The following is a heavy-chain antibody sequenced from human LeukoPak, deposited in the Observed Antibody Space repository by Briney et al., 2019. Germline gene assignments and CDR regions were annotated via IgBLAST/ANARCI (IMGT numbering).Heavy chain of an antibody. CDR2: VYHSGST. V-gene: IGHV4-34*01. Sequence: SETLSLTCAVNNGSFTEYFWSWIRQPPGKGLGWVGEVYHSGSTNYNPSPKSRLSISADMSKQQFSLKLNSVTAADTAVYYCAREKFLGRLTRVLDTWGQGTLVTVSS. CDR3: AREKFLGRLTRVLDT. D-gene: IGHD3-3*01. CDR1: NGSFTEYF. J-gene: IGHJ5*02.